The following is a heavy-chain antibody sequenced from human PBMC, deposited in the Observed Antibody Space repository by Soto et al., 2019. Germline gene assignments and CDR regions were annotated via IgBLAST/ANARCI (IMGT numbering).Heavy chain of an antibody. CDR2: IYYSGST. V-gene: IGHV4-39*01. D-gene: IGHD2-2*01. J-gene: IGHJ6*02. Sequence: SETLSLTCTVSGGSISSSSYYWGWIRQPPGKGLEWIGSIYYSGSTYYNPSLKSRVTISVDTSKNQFSLKLSSVTAADTAVYYCARHRCISTSCPHYYYYGMDVWGQGTTVTVSS. CDR1: GGSISSSSYY. CDR3: ARHRCISTSCPHYYYYGMDV.